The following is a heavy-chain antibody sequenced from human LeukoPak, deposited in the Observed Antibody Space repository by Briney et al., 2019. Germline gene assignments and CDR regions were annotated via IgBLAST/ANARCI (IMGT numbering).Heavy chain of an antibody. CDR3: AKDSSSSFFTSYFDY. CDR2: ISLNSGSI. D-gene: IGHD6-6*01. V-gene: IGHV3-9*01. CDR1: XFTXXDXA. Sequence: AAXXFTXXDXAMHXVRXAAGXXXXXVSGISLNSGSIAYADSVKGRFTISSDNAKNSLYLQMNSLRAEDTALYYCAKDSSSSFFTSYFDYWGRGTLVTVSS. J-gene: IGHJ4*02.